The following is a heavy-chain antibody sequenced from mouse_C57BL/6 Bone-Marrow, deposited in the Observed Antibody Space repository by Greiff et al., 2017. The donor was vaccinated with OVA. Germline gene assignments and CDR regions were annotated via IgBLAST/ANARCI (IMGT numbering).Heavy chain of an antibody. J-gene: IGHJ4*01. Sequence: QVQLQQPGAELVRPGSSVKLSCKASGYTFTSYWMDWVKQRPGQGLEWIGNIYPSDSETHYNQKFKDKATLTVDKSSSTAYMQLSSLTSEDSAGYYGARSRGSPAMDDGGQGTSVTVAS. CDR3: ARSRGSPAMDD. CDR2: IYPSDSET. V-gene: IGHV1-61*01. D-gene: IGHD1-1*02. CDR1: GYTFTSYW.